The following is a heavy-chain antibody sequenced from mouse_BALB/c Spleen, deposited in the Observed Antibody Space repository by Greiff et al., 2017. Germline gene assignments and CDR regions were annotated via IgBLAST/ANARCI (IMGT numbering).Heavy chain of an antibody. J-gene: IGHJ3*01. CDR3: ARDGPSAWFAY. Sequence: VQLKQSGAELVKPGASVKLSCTASGFNIKDTYMHWVKQRPEQGLEWIGRIDPANGNTKYDPKFQGKATITADTSSNTAYLQLSSLTSEDTAVYYCARDGPSAWFAYWGQGTLVTVSA. CDR1: GFNIKDTY. CDR2: IDPANGNT. D-gene: IGHD2-3*01. V-gene: IGHV14-3*02.